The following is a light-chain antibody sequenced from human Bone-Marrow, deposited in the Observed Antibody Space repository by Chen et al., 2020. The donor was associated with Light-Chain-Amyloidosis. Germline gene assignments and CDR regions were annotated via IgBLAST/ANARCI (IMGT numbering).Light chain of an antibody. V-gene: IGLV5-45*02. CDR1: SDINVGSYR. CDR3: MIWHSTAWV. CDR2: FKSDSED. Sequence: QAVLTQPSSLSASPGASASLTCTLRSDINVGSYRIYWYQQKPGSPPQYLLRFKSDSEDQRGSGVPSRFSGARDVSANAGILLISGLQSEDEADYYCMIWHSTAWVFGGGTKLTVL. J-gene: IGLJ3*02.